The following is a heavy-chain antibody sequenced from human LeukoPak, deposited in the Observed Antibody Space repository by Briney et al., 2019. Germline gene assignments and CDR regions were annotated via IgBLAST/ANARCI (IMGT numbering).Heavy chain of an antibody. CDR3: AREAVAGGSGSNYYYYGADV. D-gene: IGHD3-10*01. V-gene: IGHV4-59*01. J-gene: IGHJ6*02. CDR1: GGSINNYY. CDR2: IYYSGST. Sequence: DPSETLSLTCTVSGGSINNYYWSWIRQPPGKGLEWIGYIYYSGSTNYNPSLKSRVTISVDTSKNQFSLKLTSVTAADTAVYYCAREAVAGGSGSNYYYYGADVWGQGTTVTVSS.